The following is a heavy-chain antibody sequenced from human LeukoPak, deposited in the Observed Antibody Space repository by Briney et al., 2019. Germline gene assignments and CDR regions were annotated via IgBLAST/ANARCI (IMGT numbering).Heavy chain of an antibody. CDR1: GGSFSGYY. CDR3: ARGRTELAAAGIIDY. V-gene: IGHV4-34*01. Sequence: KPSETLSLTCAVYGGSFSGYYWSWIRQPPGKGLEWIGEINHSGSTNYNPSLKSRVTISVDTSKNQFSLKLSSVTAADTAVYYCARGRTELAAAGIIDYWGQGTLVTVSS. CDR2: INHSGST. J-gene: IGHJ4*02. D-gene: IGHD6-13*01.